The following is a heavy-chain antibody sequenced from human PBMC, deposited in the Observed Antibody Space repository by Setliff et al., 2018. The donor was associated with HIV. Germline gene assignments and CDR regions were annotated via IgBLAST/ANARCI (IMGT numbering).Heavy chain of an antibody. CDR2: ISAYNGNT. CDR1: GDTITNYG. Sequence: ASVKVSCKASGDTITNYGLSWVRQTPGQGLERMGWISAYNGNTNYAQKLQGRVTMTTDTSTSTAYMELRSLRSDDTAVYYCARSDYYDSSGYWGYWGQGTLVTVSS. V-gene: IGHV1-18*01. J-gene: IGHJ4*02. D-gene: IGHD3-22*01. CDR3: ARSDYYDSSGYWGY.